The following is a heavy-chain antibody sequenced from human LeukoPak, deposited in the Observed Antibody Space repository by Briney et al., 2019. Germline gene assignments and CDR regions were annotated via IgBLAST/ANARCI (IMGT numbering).Heavy chain of an antibody. J-gene: IGHJ2*01. CDR1: GDSVSSNSAA. D-gene: IGHD7-27*01. V-gene: IGHV6-1*01. Sequence: SQTLSLTCAISGDSVSSNSAAWNWIRQPPSRGLEWLGRTYYRSKWYNGYAVSVKSRITINPDTSKNRFSLQLNSVTPEDTAVYYCARSESQVTGLDWYFDLWGRGTLVTVSS. CDR2: TYYRSKWYN. CDR3: ARSESQVTGLDWYFDL.